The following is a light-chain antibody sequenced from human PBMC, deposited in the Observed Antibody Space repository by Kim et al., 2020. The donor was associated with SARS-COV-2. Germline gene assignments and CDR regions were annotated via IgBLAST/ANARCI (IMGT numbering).Light chain of an antibody. CDR2: SDS. Sequence: APGSTARMPGGGRDMEYKPEHWYRDKPGQAPVLVIPSDSDQASGIPERIAGSKSANTATLTIGRVEAGDEGDYYCQVWNTRDDHWVFGGGTQLTVL. CDR1: DMEYKP. V-gene: IGLV3-21*04. CDR3: QVWNTRDDHWV. J-gene: IGLJ2*01.